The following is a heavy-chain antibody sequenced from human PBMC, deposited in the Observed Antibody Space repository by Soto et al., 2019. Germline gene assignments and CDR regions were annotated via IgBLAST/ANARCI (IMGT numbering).Heavy chain of an antibody. CDR2: IYWDDDK. D-gene: IGHD5-18*01. CDR3: ALPSRWIRPNDYFAY. V-gene: IGHV2-5*02. CDR1: GFSLTASGMG. J-gene: IGHJ4*02. Sequence: QITLKESGPMLVKPTQTLTLTCTYSGFSLTASGMGVGWIRQPPGKALEWLAFIYWDDDKRYSPSLKSRLTITQDTSKNQVVLTMTNIDPVDTATYYCALPSRWIRPNDYFAYWGQGTLVTVSS.